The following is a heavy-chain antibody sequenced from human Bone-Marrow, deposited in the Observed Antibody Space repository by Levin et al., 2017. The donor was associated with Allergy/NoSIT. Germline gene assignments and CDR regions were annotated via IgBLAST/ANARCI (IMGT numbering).Heavy chain of an antibody. CDR3: VGVWGLVTGPVYNGLDV. D-gene: IGHD2-21*02. CDR1: GFTFNTYA. CDR2: ISYDGNNR. Sequence: SCAASGFTFNTYAMHWVRQAPGKGLEWVAVISYDGNNRYYGDSVKGRFTISRDNSNNTLYPQMNSLRVEDTAAYYCVGVWGLVTGPVYNGLDVWGQGTTVTVSS. J-gene: IGHJ6*02. V-gene: IGHV3-30*04.